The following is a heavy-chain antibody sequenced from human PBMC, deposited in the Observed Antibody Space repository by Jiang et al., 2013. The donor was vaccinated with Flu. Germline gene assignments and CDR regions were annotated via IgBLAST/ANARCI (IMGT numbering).Heavy chain of an antibody. D-gene: IGHD6-19*01. CDR3: ARVKRGAVAGSSATPTGGMDV. J-gene: IGHJ6*02. Sequence: DGSSTSYXDSVKGRFTISRDNAKNTLYLQMNSLRAEDTAVYYCARVKRGAVAGSSATPTGGMDVWGQGTTVTVSS. V-gene: IGHV3-74*01. CDR2: DGSST.